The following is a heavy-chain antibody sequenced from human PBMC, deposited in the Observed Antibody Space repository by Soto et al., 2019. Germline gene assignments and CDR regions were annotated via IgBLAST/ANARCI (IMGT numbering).Heavy chain of an antibody. CDR3: AGKMTTGSPFDY. D-gene: IGHD4-4*01. V-gene: IGHV4-39*07. CDR2: IYYSGST. CDR1: GGSISSSGYY. J-gene: IGHJ4*02. Sequence: SETLSLTCTVSGGSISSSGYYWGWIRQPPGKGLEWIGYIYYSGSTYYNPSLKSRVTISVDTSKNQFSLKLSSVTAADTAVYYCAGKMTTGSPFDYWGQGTLVTVSS.